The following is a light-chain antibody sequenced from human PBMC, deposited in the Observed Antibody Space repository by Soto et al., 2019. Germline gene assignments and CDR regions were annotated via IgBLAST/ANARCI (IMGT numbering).Light chain of an antibody. CDR3: QQRNNWPPSIT. J-gene: IGKJ5*01. CDR1: QSVGGH. Sequence: EIVLTQSPATLSLSPGERATLSCRASQSVGGHLAWYQQKPGQAPRLLIYDASDRATGIPARFSGSGSETDFTITISRLEPDDFAVYYCQQRNNWPPSITFGQGTRLEIK. CDR2: DAS. V-gene: IGKV3-11*01.